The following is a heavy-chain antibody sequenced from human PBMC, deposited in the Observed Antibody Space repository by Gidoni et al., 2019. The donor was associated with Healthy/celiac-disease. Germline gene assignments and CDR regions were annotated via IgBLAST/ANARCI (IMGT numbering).Heavy chain of an antibody. CDR3: ARDKSGGAAALGH. CDR1: GYTFSTYG. J-gene: IGHJ4*02. D-gene: IGHD6-13*01. CDR2: ISADSGDT. V-gene: IGHV1-18*01. Sequence: QLQLLQSGAEVTKPGASVQVSCKASGYTFSTYGISWVRQAPGQGLEWMGWISADSGDTNYGHNLQGRVTMTTDTSTRTAYLEVRSLRSDDTAVYYCARDKSGGAAALGHWGQGTLVTVSS.